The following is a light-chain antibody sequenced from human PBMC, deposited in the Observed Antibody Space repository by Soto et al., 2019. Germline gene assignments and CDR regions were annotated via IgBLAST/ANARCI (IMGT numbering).Light chain of an antibody. CDR2: DAS. J-gene: IGKJ1*01. CDR3: QQYDSYPQT. Sequence: VPMSLSPSSLSASVGDRVTITCRASQSISSWLAWYQQKPGKAPKLLIYDASRLESGIPSRFSGSGSGTEFTPTISSLQPEDFATYYCQQYDSYPQTFGEGTKV. V-gene: IGKV1-5*01. CDR1: QSISSW.